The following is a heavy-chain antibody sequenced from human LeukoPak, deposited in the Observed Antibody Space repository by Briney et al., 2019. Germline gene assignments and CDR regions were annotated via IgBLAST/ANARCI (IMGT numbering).Heavy chain of an antibody. J-gene: IGHJ4*02. Sequence: PGGSLRLSCVTSGFTFSNYWMHWVRQAPGKGLVWVSRITSDGSSTSYADSVKGRFTISRDNAKNTLYLHMNSLRAEDTAVYYCTRDEAVGAPLDYWGQGTLVTVSS. CDR1: GFTFSNYW. V-gene: IGHV3-74*01. D-gene: IGHD1-26*01. CDR2: ITSDGSST. CDR3: TRDEAVGAPLDY.